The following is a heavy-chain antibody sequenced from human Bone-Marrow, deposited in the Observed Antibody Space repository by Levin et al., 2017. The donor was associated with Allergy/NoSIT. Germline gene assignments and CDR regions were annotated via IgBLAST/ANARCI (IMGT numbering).Heavy chain of an antibody. Sequence: LSLPCAASGFTFSRYWMSWVRQAPGKGLEWVANIKQDGGEKYYVDSVKGRFTISRDNAKNSLYLQMNSLRAEDTAVYYCARSTGYYGSGSPDGFFDYWGQGILVTVSS. V-gene: IGHV3-7*04. CDR3: ARSTGYYGSGSPDGFFDY. J-gene: IGHJ4*02. CDR1: GFTFSRYW. CDR2: IKQDGGEK. D-gene: IGHD3-10*01.